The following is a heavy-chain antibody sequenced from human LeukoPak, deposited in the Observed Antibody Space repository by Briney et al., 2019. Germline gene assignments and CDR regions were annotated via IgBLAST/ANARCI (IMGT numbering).Heavy chain of an antibody. Sequence: PSETLSLTCAVYGGSFSCYYWSWIRQPPGKGLEWIGEINHSGSTNYNPSLKSRVTISVDTSKNQFSLKLSSVTAADTAVYYCASVSYYDSSGNRGAFDYWGQGTLVTVSS. CDR3: ASVSYYDSSGNRGAFDY. CDR2: INHSGST. J-gene: IGHJ4*02. CDR1: GGSFSCYY. D-gene: IGHD3-22*01. V-gene: IGHV4-34*01.